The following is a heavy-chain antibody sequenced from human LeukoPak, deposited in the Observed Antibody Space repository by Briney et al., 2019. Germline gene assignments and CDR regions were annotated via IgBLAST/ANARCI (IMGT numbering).Heavy chain of an antibody. Sequence: GGSLRLSCAASGFTFSTYWMSWVRQAPGKGLEWVANIKQDESEKYYLDSVKGRFTISRDNAKNSLYLQMNSLRAEDTAVYFCTREAAAGIDYWGQGTLVTASS. D-gene: IGHD6-13*01. J-gene: IGHJ4*02. CDR3: TREAAAGIDY. V-gene: IGHV3-7*01. CDR1: GFTFSTYW. CDR2: IKQDESEK.